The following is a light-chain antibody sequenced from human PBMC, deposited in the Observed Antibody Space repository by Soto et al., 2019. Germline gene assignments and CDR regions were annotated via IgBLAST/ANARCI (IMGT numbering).Light chain of an antibody. V-gene: IGKV3-20*01. CDR2: GAS. J-gene: IGKJ1*01. CDR1: QSVSSN. CDR3: QHYGSSPQT. Sequence: EIVMNQSPATLSVSQGERATLSCRASQSVSSNLAWYQQKPGQAPRLLMYGASSRATGIPDRFSGSGSGTDFTLTISRLEPEDFAVYYCQHYGSSPQTFGQGTKVDIK.